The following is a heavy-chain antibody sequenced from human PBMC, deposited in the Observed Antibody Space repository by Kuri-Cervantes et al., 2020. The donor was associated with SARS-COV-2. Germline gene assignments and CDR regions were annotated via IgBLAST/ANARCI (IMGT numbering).Heavy chain of an antibody. CDR1: GYTFTSYG. J-gene: IGHJ6*02. CDR3: ARDRGSSGWSWVYYYYGMDV. V-gene: IGHV1-18*01. Sequence: ASVKVSCKASGYTFTSYGISWVRQAPGQGLEWMGWISAYNGNTNYAQKLQGRVTMTTATSTSTAYMELRSLRSDDTAVYYCARDRGSSGWSWVYYYYGMDVWGQGTTVTVSS. D-gene: IGHD6-19*01. CDR2: ISAYNGNT.